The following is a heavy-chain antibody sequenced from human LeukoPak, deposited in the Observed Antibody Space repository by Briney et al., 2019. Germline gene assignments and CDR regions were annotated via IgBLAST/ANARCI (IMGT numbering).Heavy chain of an antibody. J-gene: IGHJ4*02. CDR1: GYTFTGYY. D-gene: IGHD1-26*01. CDR2: INPNSGGT. CDR3: ARDAVRGSYLFDY. V-gene: IGHV1-2*06. Sequence: GASVKVSCKASGYTFTGYYMHWVRQAPGQGLEWMGRINPNSGGTNYAQKFQGRVTMTRDTSISTAYMELSRLRFDDMAVYYCARDAVRGSYLFDYWGQGTLVTVSS.